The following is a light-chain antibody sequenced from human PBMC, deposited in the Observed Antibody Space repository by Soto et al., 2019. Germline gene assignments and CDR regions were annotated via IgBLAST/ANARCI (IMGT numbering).Light chain of an antibody. V-gene: IGLV1-40*01. CDR3: QSYDSTLSARYV. CDR1: SSNIGADYD. CDR2: GNI. J-gene: IGLJ1*01. Sequence: QAVVTQPPSVSGAPGQRVTISCPGSSSNIGADYDVHWYQQRPGTAPKLLIFGNINRPSGVPDRFSGSKSGTSASLAITGLQAEDEGDYYCQSYDSTLSARYVFGTGTKLTVL.